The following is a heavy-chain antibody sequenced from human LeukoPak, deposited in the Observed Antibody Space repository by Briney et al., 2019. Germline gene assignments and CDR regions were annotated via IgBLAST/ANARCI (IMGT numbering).Heavy chain of an antibody. J-gene: IGHJ4*02. CDR3: ARHPFFTPFDY. CDR1: GGSTSGFY. D-gene: IGHD2-15*01. V-gene: IGHV4-59*08. Sequence: SETLSLTCSVSGGSTSGFYWSWIRQPPGKGLEWIGYVYYSGDRNYNPSLKSRVSMSLDTSRNQVSLRLSSVTAADTAVYYCARHPFFTPFDYWGRGTLVTVPS. CDR2: VYYSGDR.